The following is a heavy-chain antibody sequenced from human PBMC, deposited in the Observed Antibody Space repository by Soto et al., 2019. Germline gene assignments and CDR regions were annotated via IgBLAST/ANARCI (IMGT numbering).Heavy chain of an antibody. V-gene: IGHV1-18*01. CDR2: ISAYNGNT. CDR1: GYTFTSYG. J-gene: IGHJ4*02. D-gene: IGHD3-10*01. Sequence: ASVKVSCKASGYTFTSYGISWVRQAPGQGLEWMGWISAYNGNTNYAQKLQGRVTMTTDTSTSTAYMELRSLRSDDTAVYYCARGAYYGSGSYFSDFDYWGQGTLVTVSS. CDR3: ARGAYYGSGSYFSDFDY.